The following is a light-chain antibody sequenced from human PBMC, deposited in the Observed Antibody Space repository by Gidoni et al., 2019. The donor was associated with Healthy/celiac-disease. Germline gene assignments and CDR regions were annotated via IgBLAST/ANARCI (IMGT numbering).Light chain of an antibody. Sequence: IVLTQYPATRSLLPRERATLSGRASQSVSSYLAWYQQKPGQAPRLLIYDASTRSTGIPARFSGSGSGTDFTLTISSLEPEDFAVYYCQQRSNWPPLTFGGGTKVEIK. CDR2: DAS. V-gene: IGKV3-11*01. CDR1: QSVSSY. J-gene: IGKJ4*01. CDR3: QQRSNWPPLT.